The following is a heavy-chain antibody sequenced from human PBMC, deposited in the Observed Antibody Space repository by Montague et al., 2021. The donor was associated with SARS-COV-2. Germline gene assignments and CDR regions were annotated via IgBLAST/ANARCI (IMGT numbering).Heavy chain of an antibody. Sequence: SETLSLTCTVSGDSISNYYWSWIRRPPGGGLEWLAYIYYSGSTXXXPSXXXRVTISVDTSKNQFSLRLSSVTAADTAVYYCARLPYILPGYAYFDFWGQGSLVIVSS. J-gene: IGHJ4*02. D-gene: IGHD3-9*01. CDR2: IYYSGST. CDR1: GDSISNYY. CDR3: ARLPYILPGYAYFDF. V-gene: IGHV4-59*08.